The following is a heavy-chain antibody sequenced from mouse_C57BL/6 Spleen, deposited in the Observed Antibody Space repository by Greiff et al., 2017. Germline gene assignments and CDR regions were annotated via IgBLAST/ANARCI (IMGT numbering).Heavy chain of an antibody. V-gene: IGHV1-72*01. CDR3: ARVSEYYSCSLAWFAY. CDR2: IDPNSGGT. CDR1: GYTFTSYW. D-gene: IGHD1-1*01. J-gene: IGHJ3*01. Sequence: QVQLQQPGAELVKPGASVKLSCKASGYTFTSYWMNWVKQRPGRGLAWIGRIDPNSGGTKYNEKFKSKATLTVDKPSSTANMQISSRTSDDSAVYYCARVSEYYSCSLAWFAYWGQGTLVTVSA.